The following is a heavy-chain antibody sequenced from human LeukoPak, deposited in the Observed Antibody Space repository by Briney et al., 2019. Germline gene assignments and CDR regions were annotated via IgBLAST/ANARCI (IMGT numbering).Heavy chain of an antibody. CDR1: GFTFSSYA. Sequence: GGSLRLSCAASGFTFSSYAMSWVRQAPGKGLEWVSAISGSGGSTNYADSVKGRFTISRDNSKNTLYLQMNSLRAEDTAVYHCAKGYYYDSSGYISGYYFDYWGQGTLVTVSS. D-gene: IGHD3-22*01. CDR2: ISGSGGST. V-gene: IGHV3-23*01. J-gene: IGHJ4*02. CDR3: AKGYYYDSSGYISGYYFDY.